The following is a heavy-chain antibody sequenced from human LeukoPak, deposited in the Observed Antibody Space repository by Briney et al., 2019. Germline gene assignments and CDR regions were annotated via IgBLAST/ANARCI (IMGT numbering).Heavy chain of an antibody. V-gene: IGHV4-39*07. J-gene: IGHJ4*02. D-gene: IGHD3-3*01. CDR1: GGSISSSSFY. CDR3: ARLWPFGVVVMGEQNADDFDY. Sequence: PSETLSLTCTVSGGSISSSSFYWGWIRQPPGRGLEWIGSISYSGSTYYDPSLTSRVTISLDTSKNQFSLKLRSVTAADTAVYYCARLWPFGVVVMGEQNADDFDYWGQGTLVTVSS. CDR2: ISYSGST.